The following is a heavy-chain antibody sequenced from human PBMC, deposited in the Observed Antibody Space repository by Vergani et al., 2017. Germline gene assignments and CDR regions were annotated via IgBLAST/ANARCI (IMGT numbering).Heavy chain of an antibody. CDR1: GFSLSTSGVG. Sequence: QITLKESGPTLVKPTQTLTLTCTFSGFSLSTSGVGVGWIRQPPGKALEWLALIYWNDDKRYSPSLKSRLTITKDTSKNQVVLTMTNMDPVDTSTYYCAHKLLGFGELLQFDYWGQGTLVTVSS. V-gene: IGHV2-5*01. CDR3: AHKLLGFGELLQFDY. CDR2: IYWNDDK. J-gene: IGHJ4*02. D-gene: IGHD3-10*01.